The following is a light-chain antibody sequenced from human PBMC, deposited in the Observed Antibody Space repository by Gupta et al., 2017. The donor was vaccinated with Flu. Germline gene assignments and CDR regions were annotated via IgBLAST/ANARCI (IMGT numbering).Light chain of an antibody. V-gene: IGLV3-25*02. CDR2: KDS. J-gene: IGLJ2*01. Sequence: SYELTQPPSVSVSPGQTARITCSGNALPIHYAYWYQQKPGQAPVLLIYKDSERPSGIPERFSGSSSGTTVTLTISGVQAEDEADYYCQSADSNVVFGGGTKLTVL. CDR3: QSADSNVV. CDR1: ALPIHY.